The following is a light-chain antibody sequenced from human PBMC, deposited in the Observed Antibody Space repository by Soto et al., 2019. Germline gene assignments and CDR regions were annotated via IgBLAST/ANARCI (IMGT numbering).Light chain of an antibody. V-gene: IGKV1-5*03. CDR1: QSISSK. J-gene: IGKJ1*01. CDR2: KAS. CDR3: QQYNTFSWT. Sequence: DIQMTQSPSTLSASVGDRVTITCRASQSISSKLAWYQQKQGKAPKLLIYKASSLERGVTSRFSGSGSGTDFTLTISSLQPDDFATYYCQQYNTFSWTFGQGTKVEIK.